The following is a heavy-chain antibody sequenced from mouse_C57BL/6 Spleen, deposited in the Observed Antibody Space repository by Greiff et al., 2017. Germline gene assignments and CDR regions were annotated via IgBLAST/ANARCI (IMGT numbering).Heavy chain of an antibody. CDR3: AREDYGSSYGY. D-gene: IGHD1-1*01. CDR2: ISYDGSN. V-gene: IGHV3-6*01. CDR1: GYSITSGYY. J-gene: IGHJ2*01. Sequence: EVQLVESGPGLVKPSQSLSLTCSVTGYSITSGYYWNWIRQFPGNKLEWMGYISYDGSNNYNPSLKNRISITRDTSKNQFFLKLNSVTTEDTAAYYCAREDYGSSYGYWGQGTTLTVSS.